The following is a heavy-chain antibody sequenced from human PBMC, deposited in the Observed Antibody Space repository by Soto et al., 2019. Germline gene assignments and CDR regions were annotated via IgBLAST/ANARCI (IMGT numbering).Heavy chain of an antibody. D-gene: IGHD2-2*01. V-gene: IGHV4-39*01. Sequence: SETLSLTCTVSGTSISRSDYYWGGIRQPPGKGLEWITSIYYTGMTYYNPSLKSRVTISVDRSKNQLSLKLNSVAAADTAVYYCARLGFYCSGTSCYGYCGMDVWGHGTTVTFSS. J-gene: IGHJ6*02. CDR3: ARLGFYCSGTSCYGYCGMDV. CDR1: GTSISRSDYY. CDR2: IYYTGMT.